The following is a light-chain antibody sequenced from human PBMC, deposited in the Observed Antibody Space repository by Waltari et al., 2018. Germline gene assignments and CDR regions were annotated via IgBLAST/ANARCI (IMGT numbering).Light chain of an antibody. V-gene: IGKV3-15*01. CDR2: GAS. CDR1: QRISTN. J-gene: IGKJ2*01. Sequence: LVMTQSPATLSASPGARATLSCRASQRISTNLAWFQAKPGQAPRLLIYGASTRATGVPARFSGSGSGTYFTLVISSLRSEDFAVYYCQHYDKWLRYSFGQGTKVEIK. CDR3: QHYDKWLRYS.